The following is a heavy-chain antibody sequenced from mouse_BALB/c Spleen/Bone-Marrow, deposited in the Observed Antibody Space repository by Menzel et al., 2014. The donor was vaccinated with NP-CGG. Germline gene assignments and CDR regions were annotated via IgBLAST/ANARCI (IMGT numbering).Heavy chain of an antibody. CDR2: IRSKSNNFPT. Sequence: DVMLVESGGRLVQPKGSLKLSCAASGFTFXTYAMNWVRQAPGKGLEWVARIRSKSNNFPTYYADSVKDRFTISRDDSQSMLYLQMSNLKTEDTAMYYCVTSTYFDVWGAGTTVTVSS. D-gene: IGHD6-1*01. CDR3: VTSTYFDV. V-gene: IGHV10-1*02. J-gene: IGHJ1*01. CDR1: GFTFXTYA.